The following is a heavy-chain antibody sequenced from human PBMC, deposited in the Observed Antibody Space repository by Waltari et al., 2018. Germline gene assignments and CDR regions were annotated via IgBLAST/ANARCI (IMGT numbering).Heavy chain of an antibody. CDR2: ISSSSSTI. V-gene: IGHV3-48*01. Sequence: EVQLVESGGGLVQPGGSLRLSCAASGFTFSSSSMNWVRQAPGKGLEWVSYISSSSSTIYYADSVKGRFTISRDNAKNSLYLQMNSLRAEDTAVYYCARDSSDDMVQGVNDAFDIWGQGTMVTVSS. CDR1: GFTFSSSS. CDR3: ARDSSDDMVQGVNDAFDI. D-gene: IGHD3-10*01. J-gene: IGHJ3*02.